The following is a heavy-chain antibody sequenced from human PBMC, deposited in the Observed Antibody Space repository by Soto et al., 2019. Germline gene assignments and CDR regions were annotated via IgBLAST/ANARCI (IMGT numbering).Heavy chain of an antibody. CDR3: ARDDGGSPSYQVLNYGMDV. CDR2: INRSSSYI. V-gene: IGHV3-21*01. J-gene: IGHJ6*02. D-gene: IGHD2-2*01. CDR1: GFTFSSYS. Sequence: EVQLVESGGGLVKPGGSLRLSCAASGFTFSSYSMNWVRQAPGTGLEWVSSINRSSSYIYYADSVKGRFTISRDNAKNTLYRQTNSLRADDTGVYYCARDDGGSPSYQVLNYGMDVWGQGTTVTVSS.